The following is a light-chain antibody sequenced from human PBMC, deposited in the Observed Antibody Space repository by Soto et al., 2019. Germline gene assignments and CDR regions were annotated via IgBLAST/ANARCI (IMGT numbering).Light chain of an antibody. J-gene: IGLJ1*01. CDR2: EVN. Sequence: QSALTQPPSASGSPGQSVTISCTGTSSDVGRYNYVSWYQQHPGKAPKLIIYEVNKRPSGVPDRFSGSKSGNTASLTVSGLQAEDEADYYCCSLTTSHTYVFGSGTKLTVL. CDR1: SSDVGRYNY. CDR3: CSLTTSHTYV. V-gene: IGLV2-8*01.